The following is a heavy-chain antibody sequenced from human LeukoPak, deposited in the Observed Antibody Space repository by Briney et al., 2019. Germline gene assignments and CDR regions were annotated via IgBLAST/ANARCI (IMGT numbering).Heavy chain of an antibody. J-gene: IGHJ4*02. CDR2: ISRTGGTL. CDR1: GFILSNYE. V-gene: IGHV3-48*03. Sequence: PGGSLRLSCAASGFILSNYEMDWVRQAPGKGLEWISYISRTGGTLYADSVRGRFTISRGTARNSLYLQMDSLRAEDTAVYYCGREMAAATDWEMDYWGQGTLVTV. CDR3: GREMAAATDWEMDY. D-gene: IGHD5-24*01.